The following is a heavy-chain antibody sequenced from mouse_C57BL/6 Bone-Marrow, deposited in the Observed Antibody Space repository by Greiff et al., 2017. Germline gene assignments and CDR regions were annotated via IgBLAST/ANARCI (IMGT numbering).Heavy chain of an antibody. J-gene: IGHJ4*01. Sequence: EVKLMESGGGLVQPKGSLKLSCVASGFSFNTYAMNWVRQAPGKGLEWVARIRSKSNNYATYYADSVKDRFTISRDDSESMIYLQMNNLKTEDTAMYYCVRHYYDSYAMDYWGQGTSVTVSS. CDR2: IRSKSNNYAT. D-gene: IGHD1-1*01. CDR1: GFSFNTYA. V-gene: IGHV10-1*01. CDR3: VRHYYDSYAMDY.